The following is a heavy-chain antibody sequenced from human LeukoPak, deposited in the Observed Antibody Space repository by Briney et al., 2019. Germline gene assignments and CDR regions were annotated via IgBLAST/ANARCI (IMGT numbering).Heavy chain of an antibody. Sequence: GRSLRLSCAASGFTFDDYAMRWVRQAPGKGLEWVSGISWNSGSIGYADSVKGRFTISRDNAKNSLYLQMNSLRAEDTALYYCAKVFCSSTSCWDSGFDPWGQGTLVTVSS. D-gene: IGHD2-2*01. CDR2: ISWNSGSI. J-gene: IGHJ5*02. CDR1: GFTFDDYA. V-gene: IGHV3-9*01. CDR3: AKVFCSSTSCWDSGFDP.